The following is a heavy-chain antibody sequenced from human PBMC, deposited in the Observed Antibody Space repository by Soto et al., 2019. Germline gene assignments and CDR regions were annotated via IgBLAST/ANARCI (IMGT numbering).Heavy chain of an antibody. V-gene: IGHV3-7*03. Sequence: GGSLRLSCAASGFTFSSYWMSWVRRAPGKGLEWVANIKQDGSEKYYVDSVKGRFTISRDNAKNSLYLQMNSLRAEDTAVYYCARDSSVFRAKRGMDVWGQGTTVTVSS. CDR1: GFTFSSYW. CDR2: IKQDGSEK. J-gene: IGHJ6*02. CDR3: ARDSSVFRAKRGMDV.